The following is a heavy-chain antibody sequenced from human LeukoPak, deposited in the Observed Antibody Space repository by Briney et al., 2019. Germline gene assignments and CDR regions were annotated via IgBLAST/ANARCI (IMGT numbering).Heavy chain of an antibody. Sequence: PGGSLRLSCAASGFTFSSYAMHWVRQAPGKGLEWVAVISYDGSNKYYADSVKGRFTISRDNSKNTLYLQMNSLRAEDTAVYYCARDRSSSSCDYWGQGTLVTVSS. J-gene: IGHJ4*02. CDR3: ARDRSSSSCDY. V-gene: IGHV3-30-3*01. CDR2: ISYDGSNK. D-gene: IGHD6-13*01. CDR1: GFTFSSYA.